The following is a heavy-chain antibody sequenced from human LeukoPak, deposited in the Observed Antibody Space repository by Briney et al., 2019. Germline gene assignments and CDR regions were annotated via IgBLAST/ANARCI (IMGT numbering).Heavy chain of an antibody. J-gene: IGHJ3*02. CDR2: IIPIFGTA. CDR1: GGTFSSYA. D-gene: IGHD6-13*01. Sequence: SVKVSCKASGGTFSSYAISWVRQAPGQGLEWMGGIIPIFGTANYAQKFQGRVTITTDESTSTAYMELSSLRPEDTAMYYCARDRGERDSSWSLPAHGFDIWGQGTMVTVSS. CDR3: ARDRGERDSSWSLPAHGFDI. V-gene: IGHV1-69*05.